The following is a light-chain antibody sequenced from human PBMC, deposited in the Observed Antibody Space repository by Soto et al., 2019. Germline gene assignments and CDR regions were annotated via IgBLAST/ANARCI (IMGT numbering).Light chain of an antibody. Sequence: QSALAQPASVPGSPGQSITVSCTGTTSDVGAYNYVSWYQQYPGKAPKLIIYEVSNRPSGISDRFSGSKSGNTASLTISGLQTEDEADFYCSSYTTASTYVFGTGTKVTVL. V-gene: IGLV2-14*01. J-gene: IGLJ1*01. CDR3: SSYTTASTYV. CDR2: EVS. CDR1: TSDVGAYNY.